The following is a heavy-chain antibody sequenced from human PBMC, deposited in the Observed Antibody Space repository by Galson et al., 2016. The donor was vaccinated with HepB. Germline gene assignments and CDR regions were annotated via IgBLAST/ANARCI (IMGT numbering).Heavy chain of an antibody. D-gene: IGHD6-13*01. J-gene: IGHJ3*02. CDR2: IIPMFGSA. CDR1: GGTFRNYV. CDR3: ARDLGHSSSWYRNSPLDAFDI. V-gene: IGHV1-69*13. Sequence: SVKVSCKASGGTFRNYVISWVRQAPGQGLEWMGGIIPMFGSANYAQKFRGRVTITADESTSTAYMQLGSLRSEDTAVYYCARDLGHSSSWYRNSPLDAFDIWGQGTMVTVSS.